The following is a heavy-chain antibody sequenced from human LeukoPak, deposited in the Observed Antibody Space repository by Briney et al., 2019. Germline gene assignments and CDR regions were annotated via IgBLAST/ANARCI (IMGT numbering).Heavy chain of an antibody. Sequence: GGSLTLSCTASGFTLSSLAMTWVRQAPGEGLEWVSTIRSNGDTTYNADSVKGRFTISRDNSKNTLYLELNSLRVEDTATFYCAKGQELDDGVFDSWGQGTMVTVSS. CDR1: GFTLSSLA. CDR3: AKGQELDDGVFDS. V-gene: IGHV3-23*01. CDR2: IRSNGDTT. J-gene: IGHJ4*02. D-gene: IGHD1-1*01.